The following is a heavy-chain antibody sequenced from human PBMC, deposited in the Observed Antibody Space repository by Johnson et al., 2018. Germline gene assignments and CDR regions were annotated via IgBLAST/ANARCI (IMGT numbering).Heavy chain of an antibody. D-gene: IGHD1-1*01. V-gene: IGHV3-21*01. J-gene: IGHJ6*03. CDR2: ISSSGTYI. CDR3: AKGGEGNDDTPAYYYYMDV. CDR1: GFTLTTYT. Sequence: VQLVESGGGLVKPGGSLRLSCAASGFTLTTYTMNWVRQAPGKGLEWVSSISSSGTYIFYADSVRGRFTISRYNSNNAVFLQMDSRRVDDTAVYYCAKGGEGNDDTPAYYYYMDVWGKGTTVTVSS.